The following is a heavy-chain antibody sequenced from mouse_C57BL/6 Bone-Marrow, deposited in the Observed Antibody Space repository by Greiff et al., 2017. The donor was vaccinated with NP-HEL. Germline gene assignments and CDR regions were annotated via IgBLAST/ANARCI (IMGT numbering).Heavy chain of an antibody. CDR3: ARDGSSDGHYAMDD. Sequence: VQLQQPGAELVRPGSSVKLSCKASGYTFTSYWMHWVKQRPIQGLEWIGNIDPSDSETHYNQKFKDKATLTVDKSSSTAYMQLSSLTSEDSAVYYCARDGSSDGHYAMDDWGQGTSVTVSS. V-gene: IGHV1-52*01. D-gene: IGHD1-1*01. CDR1: GYTFTSYW. J-gene: IGHJ4*01. CDR2: IDPSDSET.